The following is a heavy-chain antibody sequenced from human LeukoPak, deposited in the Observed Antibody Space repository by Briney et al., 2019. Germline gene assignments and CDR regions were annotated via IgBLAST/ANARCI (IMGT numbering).Heavy chain of an antibody. V-gene: IGHV1-2*04. CDR1: GYTFTGYY. CDR3: ARGAPGGSGSYYWERGFDP. J-gene: IGHJ5*02. CDR2: IDPNSGGT. D-gene: IGHD3-10*01. Sequence: GASVKVSCKASGYTFTGYYMHWVRQAPGQGLEWMGWIDPNSGGTNYAQKFQGWVTMTRDTSISTAYMELSRLRSDDTAVYYCARGAPGGSGSYYWERGFDPWGQGTLVTVSS.